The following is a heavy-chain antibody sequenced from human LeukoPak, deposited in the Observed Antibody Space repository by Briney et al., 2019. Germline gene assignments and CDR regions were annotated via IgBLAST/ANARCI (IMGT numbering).Heavy chain of an antibody. CDR2: ISSSSSYI. J-gene: IGHJ4*02. V-gene: IGHV3-21*01. CDR1: GFTFSSYS. Sequence: PGGSLRLSCAASGFTFSSYSMNWVRQAPGKGLEWVSSISSSSSYIYYAGSVKGRFTISRDNAKNSLYLQMNSLRAEDTAVYYCARGHTVTSYFDYWGQGTLVTVSS. D-gene: IGHD4-17*01. CDR3: ARGHTVTSYFDY.